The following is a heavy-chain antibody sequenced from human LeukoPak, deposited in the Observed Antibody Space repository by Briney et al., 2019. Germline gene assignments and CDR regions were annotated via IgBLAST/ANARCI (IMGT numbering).Heavy chain of an antibody. CDR1: GGTFSSYA. V-gene: IGHV1-69*04. Sequence: ASVKVSCKASGGTFSSYAIGWVRQAPGQGLEWMGRIIPILGIANYAQKFQGRVTITADKSTSTAYMELSSLRSEDTAVYYCARDSVSSGYYLGWFDPWGQGTLVTVSS. J-gene: IGHJ5*02. CDR2: IIPILGIA. D-gene: IGHD3-22*01. CDR3: ARDSVSSGYYLGWFDP.